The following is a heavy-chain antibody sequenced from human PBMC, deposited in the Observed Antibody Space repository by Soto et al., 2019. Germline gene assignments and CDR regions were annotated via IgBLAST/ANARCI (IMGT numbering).Heavy chain of an antibody. J-gene: IGHJ1*01. D-gene: IGHD6-13*01. CDR3: ARGGYSSSWFAEYFQH. CDR2: MNPNSGNT. V-gene: IGHV1-8*01. CDR1: GYTFTSYD. Sequence: ASVKVSCKASGYTFTSYDINWVRQATGQGLEWMGWMNPNSGNTGYAQKFQGRVTMTRNTSISTAYMELSSLRSEDTAVYYCARGGYSSSWFAEYFQHWGQGTLVTVSS.